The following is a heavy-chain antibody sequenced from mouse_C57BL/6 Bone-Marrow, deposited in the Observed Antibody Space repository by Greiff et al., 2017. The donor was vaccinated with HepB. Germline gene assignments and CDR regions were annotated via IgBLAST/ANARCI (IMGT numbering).Heavy chain of an antibody. J-gene: IGHJ4*01. CDR2: ISNGGGST. CDR1: GFTFSDYY. Sequence: DVKLVESGGGLVQPGGSLKLSCAASGFTFSDYYMYWVRQTPEKRLEWVAYISNGGGSTYYPDTVKGRFTISRDNAKNTLYLQMSRLKSEDTAMYYCARRITTLYYYAMDYWGQGTSVTVSS. D-gene: IGHD1-1*01. V-gene: IGHV5-12*01. CDR3: ARRITTLYYYAMDY.